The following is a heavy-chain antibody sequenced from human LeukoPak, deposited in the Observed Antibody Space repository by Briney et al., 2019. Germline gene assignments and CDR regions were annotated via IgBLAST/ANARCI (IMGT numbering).Heavy chain of an antibody. V-gene: IGHV1-2*02. Sequence: ASVKVSCKASGYTFNDYYIHWVRQAPGQGLEWMGWVNPNTGTTNYAQKFQGRVTLTRDTSISTAYMELSSLTSDDTAVYYCARQPYGSSYYFDYWGQGTLVTVSS. CDR3: ARQPYGSSYYFDY. CDR2: VNPNTGTT. CDR1: GYTFNDYY. D-gene: IGHD6-6*01. J-gene: IGHJ4*02.